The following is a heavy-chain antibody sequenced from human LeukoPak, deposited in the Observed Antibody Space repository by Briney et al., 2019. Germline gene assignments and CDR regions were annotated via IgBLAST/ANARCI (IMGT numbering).Heavy chain of an antibody. CDR2: IYHSGST. V-gene: IGHV4-30-2*01. Sequence: PSQTLSLTCAVSGGSISSGGYSWSWIRQPPGKGLEWIGYIYHSGSTNYNPSLKSRVTISVDTSKNQFSLKLSSVTAADTAVYYCARGRRVVVFWGQGTLVTVSS. J-gene: IGHJ4*02. CDR1: GGSISSGGYS. D-gene: IGHD3-22*01. CDR3: ARGRRVVVF.